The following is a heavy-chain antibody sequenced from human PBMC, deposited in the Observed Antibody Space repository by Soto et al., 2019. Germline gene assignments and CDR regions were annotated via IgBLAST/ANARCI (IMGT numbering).Heavy chain of an antibody. CDR2: IWYDGSNK. CDR3: ARVGYSGSYLLSEGFVDY. V-gene: IGHV3-33*01. J-gene: IGHJ4*02. D-gene: IGHD1-26*01. CDR1: GFTFSSYG. Sequence: QVQLVESGGGVVQPGRSLRLSCAASGFTFSSYGMHWVRQAPGKGLEWVAVIWYDGSNKYYADSVKGRFTISRDNSKNTLYLQMNSLRAEDTAVYYCARVGYSGSYLLSEGFVDYWGQGTLVTVSS.